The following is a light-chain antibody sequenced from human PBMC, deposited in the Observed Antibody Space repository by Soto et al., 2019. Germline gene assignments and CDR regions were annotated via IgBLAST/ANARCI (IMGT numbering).Light chain of an antibody. CDR2: GAS. CDR1: QSVSSN. Sequence: EIVLTQSPSTLSGSPGERATLSWRASQSVSSNLAWHQQRTGQAPRLLIYGASTRATGVPARFSGGGYGTEFNLTITSLQSEDFAVYWCQQYNNWPLTFGPGTRLEIK. CDR3: QQYNNWPLT. V-gene: IGKV3D-15*01. J-gene: IGKJ5*01.